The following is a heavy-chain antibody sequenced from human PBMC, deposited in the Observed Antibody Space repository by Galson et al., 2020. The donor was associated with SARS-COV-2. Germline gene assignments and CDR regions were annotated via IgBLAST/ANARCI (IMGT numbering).Heavy chain of an antibody. CDR1: GGTFSSYA. V-gene: IGHV1-69*13. Sequence: GASVKVSCKASGGTFSSYAISWVRQAPGQGLEWMGGIIPIFGTANYAQKFQGRVTITADESTSTAYMELSSLRSEDTAVYYCVTLMDADEELSDAFDIWGQGTMVTVSS. CDR2: IIPIFGTA. D-gene: IGHD5-18*01. CDR3: VTLMDADEELSDAFDI. J-gene: IGHJ3*02.